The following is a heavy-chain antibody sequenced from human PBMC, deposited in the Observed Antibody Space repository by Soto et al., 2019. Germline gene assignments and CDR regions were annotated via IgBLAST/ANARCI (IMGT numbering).Heavy chain of an antibody. CDR2: IDPSDSQT. CDR3: ARQIYDSDTGPNFQYYFDS. V-gene: IGHV5-10-1*01. CDR1: GYSFAGYW. D-gene: IGHD3-22*01. Sequence: GESLKISCKGSGYSFAGYWITWVRQKPGKGLEWMGRIDPSDSQTYYSPSFRGHVAISATKSITTVFLQWSSLRASDTAMYYCARQIYDSDTGPNFQYYFDSWGQGTPVTVSS. J-gene: IGHJ4*02.